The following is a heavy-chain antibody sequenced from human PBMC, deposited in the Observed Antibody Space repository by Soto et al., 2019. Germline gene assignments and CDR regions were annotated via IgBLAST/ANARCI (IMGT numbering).Heavy chain of an antibody. CDR3: ARDWGLVPAAPRDYYSYGMDV. V-gene: IGHV1-69*12. Sequence: QVQLVQSGAEVKKPGSSVKVSCKASGGTFSSYAISWVRQAPGQGLEWMGGIIPIFGTANYAQKFQGRVTITADESTSTAYMELSSLRSEDTAVYYCARDWGLVPAAPRDYYSYGMDVWGQGTTVTVSS. D-gene: IGHD2-2*01. CDR1: GGTFSSYA. CDR2: IIPIFGTA. J-gene: IGHJ6*02.